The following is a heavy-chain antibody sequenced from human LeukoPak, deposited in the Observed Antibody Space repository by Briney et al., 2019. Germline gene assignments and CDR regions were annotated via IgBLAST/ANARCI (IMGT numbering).Heavy chain of an antibody. CDR2: ISYDGSNK. Sequence: GGSLRLSCAASGFTFSSYGMHWVRQAPGKGLEWVAVISYDGSNKYYADSVKGRFTISRDNAKNSLYLQMNSLRAEDTAVYYCARAVPTYYYDSSGYYHSDYWGQGTLVTVSS. J-gene: IGHJ4*02. CDR3: ARAVPTYYYDSSGYYHSDY. V-gene: IGHV3-30*03. CDR1: GFTFSSYG. D-gene: IGHD3-22*01.